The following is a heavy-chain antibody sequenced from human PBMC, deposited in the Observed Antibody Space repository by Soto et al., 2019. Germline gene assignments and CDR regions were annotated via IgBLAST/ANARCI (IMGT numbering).Heavy chain of an antibody. V-gene: IGHV1-8*02. CDR1: GYTFTSSD. CDR3: AIGPPESAGV. J-gene: IGHJ4*02. CDR2: MNPNSGDT. Sequence: QAQLVQSGAEVKKPGASVKASCKASGYTFTSSDINWVRQATGQGLEWIGWMNPNSGDTGSAHKCQGSVSLTRNTSISTAYMELSSLRSENTAVYYFAIGPPESAGVWVQGTLVTVSS. D-gene: IGHD3-10*01.